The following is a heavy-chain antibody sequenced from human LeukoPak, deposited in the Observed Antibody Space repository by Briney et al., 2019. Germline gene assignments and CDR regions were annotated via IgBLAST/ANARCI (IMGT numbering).Heavy chain of an antibody. D-gene: IGHD6-19*01. CDR2: ISDSGANT. Sequence: PGGSLRLSCAASGFTFSTYAMGWFRQAPGKGLEWVSTISDSGANTYYADSVRGRFTISRDNSKNTLYLQKNSLRADDTAIYYCAKSMTLQWRGFFDLWGRGTHVTVSS. CDR1: GFTFSTYA. V-gene: IGHV3-23*01. CDR3: AKSMTLQWRGFFDL. J-gene: IGHJ2*01.